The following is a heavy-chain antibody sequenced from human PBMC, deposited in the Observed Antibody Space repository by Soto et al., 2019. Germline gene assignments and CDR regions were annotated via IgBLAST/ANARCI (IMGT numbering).Heavy chain of an antibody. V-gene: IGHV3-23*01. CDR1: GFTFSSYA. Sequence: GGSLRLSCAASGFTFSSYARSWVRQAPGKGLEWVSAISGSGGSTYYADSVKGRFTISRDNSKNTLYLQMNSLRAEDTAVYYCATEDFWSGYYKFDYWGQGTLVTVSS. CDR2: ISGSGGST. D-gene: IGHD3-3*01. CDR3: ATEDFWSGYYKFDY. J-gene: IGHJ4*02.